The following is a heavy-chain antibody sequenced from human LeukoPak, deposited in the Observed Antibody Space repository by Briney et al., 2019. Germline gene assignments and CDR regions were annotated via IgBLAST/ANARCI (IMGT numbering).Heavy chain of an antibody. CDR1: GESFKDYY. CDR2: INHSGSS. D-gene: IGHD3-10*01. V-gene: IGHV4-34*01. J-gene: IGHJ4*02. CDR3: ARVSVRGVDY. Sequence: SETLSLTCAVYGESFKDYYWNWIRQPPGKGLEWIGEINHSGSSNYNPSLKSRVTISVDTSKNQFSLKLSSVTAADTAVYYCARVSVRGVDYWGQGTLVTVSS.